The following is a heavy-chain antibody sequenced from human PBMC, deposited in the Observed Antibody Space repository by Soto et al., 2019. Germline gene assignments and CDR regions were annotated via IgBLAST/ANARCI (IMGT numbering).Heavy chain of an antibody. J-gene: IGHJ4*02. V-gene: IGHV4-59*02. Sequence: SETLSLTCTVSGGAVSSNYWNWIRQTPGKGLEWVGYIDYSGNTNYNPSLKSRVTISVDTSKNQFSLRLSSLTPADTAVYYCARASDGYRSGWYVGYFDFWGQGTLVTVSS. CDR2: IDYSGNT. D-gene: IGHD6-19*01. CDR3: ARASDGYRSGWYVGYFDF. CDR1: GGAVSSNY.